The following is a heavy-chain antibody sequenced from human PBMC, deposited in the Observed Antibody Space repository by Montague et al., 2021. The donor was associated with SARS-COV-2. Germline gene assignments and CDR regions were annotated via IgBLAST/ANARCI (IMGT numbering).Heavy chain of an antibody. J-gene: IGHJ3*01. V-gene: IGHV4-61*01. D-gene: IGHD3-22*01. CDR1: GGSISSSNYY. Sequence: SETLSLTCTVSGGSISSSNYYWSWIRQPPGKGLEWIGYIYYSGSTNYNPSLKSRVTISVDTSKNQFSLKLSSVTAADTAVYYCAREVRYYYDSSGPGAFDFWGQGTMVTVSS. CDR2: IYYSGST. CDR3: AREVRYYYDSSGPGAFDF.